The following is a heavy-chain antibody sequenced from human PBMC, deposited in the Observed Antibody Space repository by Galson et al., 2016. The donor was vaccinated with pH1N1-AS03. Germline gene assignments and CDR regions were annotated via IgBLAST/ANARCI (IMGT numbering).Heavy chain of an antibody. J-gene: IGHJ6*02. V-gene: IGHV5-51*01. Sequence: QSGAEVKKPGESLQISCKGSGYSFTNHWIAWVRQMPGKGLEWMGFIYPVDSDTRYRPSFQGQVTTSADKSVTPASRQWSSLKASDTAIYYCARHREYQVLSSAMDVWGQGTTVTVSS. D-gene: IGHD2-2*01. CDR2: IYPVDSDT. CDR3: ARHREYQVLSSAMDV. CDR1: GYSFTNHW.